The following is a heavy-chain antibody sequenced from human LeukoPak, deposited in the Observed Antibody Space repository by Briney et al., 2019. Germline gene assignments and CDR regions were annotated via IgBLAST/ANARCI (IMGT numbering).Heavy chain of an antibody. CDR2: IYYSGST. CDR1: GGSISRYS. CDR3: AAQGRYSSGWRADY. Sequence: PSETLSLTCTVSGGSISRYSWSWIRQPPGKGLEWIGYIYYSGSTNYNPSLKSRVTISVDTSKKQFSLKLSSVTAADTAVYYCAAQGRYSSGWRADYWGQGTLVTVSS. J-gene: IGHJ4*02. V-gene: IGHV4-59*01. D-gene: IGHD6-19*01.